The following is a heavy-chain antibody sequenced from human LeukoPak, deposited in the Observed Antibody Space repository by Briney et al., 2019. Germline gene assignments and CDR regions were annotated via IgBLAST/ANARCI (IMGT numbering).Heavy chain of an antibody. Sequence: PSETLSLTCTVSGYSISSGYYWGWIRQPPGKGLEWIGSIYHSGSTYYNPSLKSRVTISVDTSKNQFSLKLSSVTAADTAVCYCARPYCSSTSCYGPWFDPWGQGTLVTVSS. V-gene: IGHV4-38-2*02. CDR1: GYSISSGYY. CDR2: IYHSGST. D-gene: IGHD2-2*01. J-gene: IGHJ5*02. CDR3: ARPYCSSTSCYGPWFDP.